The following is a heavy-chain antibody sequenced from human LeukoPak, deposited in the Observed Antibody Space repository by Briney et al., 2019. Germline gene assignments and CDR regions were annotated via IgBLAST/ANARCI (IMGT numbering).Heavy chain of an antibody. V-gene: IGHV3-30*18. CDR3: AKEYSGNDPFS. Sequence: GGSLRLSCAASGFTFSSYGMHWVRQAPGKGLEWVAVISYDGSNKYYADSVKGRFTISRDNSKNTLYLQMNSLRAEDTAVYYCAKEYSGNDPFSWGQGTLVSVSS. CDR2: ISYDGSNK. CDR1: GFTFSSYG. J-gene: IGHJ4*02. D-gene: IGHD5-12*01.